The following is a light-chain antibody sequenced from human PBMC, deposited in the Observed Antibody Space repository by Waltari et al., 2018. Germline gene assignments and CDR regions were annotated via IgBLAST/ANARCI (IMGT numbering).Light chain of an antibody. CDR3: QQRRDWPIT. CDR2: DVF. V-gene: IGKV3-11*01. CDR1: HSVDTS. J-gene: IGKJ5*01. Sequence: EIVLTQSPATLSLSPGDRATLSCRASHSVDTSLAWYQQKLGQAPRLLIYDVFYRATGIPARFNGRGSGTDFTLTISSLEPEDFALYCCQQRRDWPITFGQGTRLEIK.